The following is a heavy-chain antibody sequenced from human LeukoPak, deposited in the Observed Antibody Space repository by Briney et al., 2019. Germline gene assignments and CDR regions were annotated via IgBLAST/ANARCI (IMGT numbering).Heavy chain of an antibody. J-gene: IGHJ4*02. CDR3: ARQTGSGLFILP. CDR1: GGSITSNTNY. D-gene: IGHD3-10*01. CDR2: IYYSGNT. Sequence: SETLSLTCTVSGGSITSNTNYWGWIRQPPGKGLEWIGSIYYSGNTYYNASLKSRVSISVDTSKNQFSLRLTSVTAADTAVYYCARQTGSGLFILPGGQGKLVTVSS. V-gene: IGHV4-39*01.